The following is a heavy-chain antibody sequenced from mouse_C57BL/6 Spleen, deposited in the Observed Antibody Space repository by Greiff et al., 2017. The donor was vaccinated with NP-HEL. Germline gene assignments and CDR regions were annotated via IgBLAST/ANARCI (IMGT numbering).Heavy chain of an antibody. CDR2: ISGGGGNT. D-gene: IGHD1-1*01. CDR3: ARQNYYGSSPYFDY. Sequence: DVMLVESGGGLVKPGGSLKLSCAASGFTFSSYTMSWVRQTPEKRLEWVATISGGGGNTYYPDSVKGRFTISRDNAKNTLYLQMSSLRSEDTALYYCARQNYYGSSPYFDYWGQGTTLTVSS. CDR1: GFTFSSYT. V-gene: IGHV5-9*01. J-gene: IGHJ2*01.